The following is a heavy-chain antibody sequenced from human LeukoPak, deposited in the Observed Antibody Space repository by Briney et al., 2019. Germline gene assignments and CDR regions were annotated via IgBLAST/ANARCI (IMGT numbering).Heavy chain of an antibody. CDR2: IHTSGDT. CDR3: IVFGDSNH. Sequence: HPGGSLRLPCVASGFTFSSYAMSWVRQAPGKGLEWVSAIHTSGDTCYADSVKGRFTISRDTSKNTLYLQINSLRVEDTAVYYCIVFGDSNHWGQGTLVTVSS. J-gene: IGHJ5*02. CDR1: GFTFSSYA. D-gene: IGHD4-17*01. V-gene: IGHV3-23*05.